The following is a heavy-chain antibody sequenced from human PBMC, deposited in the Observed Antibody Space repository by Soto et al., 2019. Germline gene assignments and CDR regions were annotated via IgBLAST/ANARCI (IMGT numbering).Heavy chain of an antibody. J-gene: IGHJ3*02. CDR3: AADAFDI. CDR2: ISGSGGST. V-gene: IGHV3-64*01. Sequence: GGSLRLSCAASGFTFSSYAMSWVRQAPGKGLEYVSAISGSGGSTYYANSVKGRFTISRDNSKNTVYLQMSSLRAEDMAVYYCAADAFDIWGQGTMVTVSS. CDR1: GFTFSSYA.